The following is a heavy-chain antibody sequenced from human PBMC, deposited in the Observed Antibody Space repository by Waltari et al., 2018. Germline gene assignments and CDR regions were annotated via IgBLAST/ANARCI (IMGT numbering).Heavy chain of an antibody. CDR2: IYSGGST. CDR3: ARDAAYYDFWSGPSGWFDP. D-gene: IGHD3-3*01. Sequence: EVQLVESGGGLIQPGGSLRLSCAASGFTVSRNYMSWVRQAPGKGLEWVSVIYSGGSTYYADSVKGRFTISRDNSKNTLYLQMNSLRAEDTAVYYCARDAAYYDFWSGPSGWFDPWGQGTLVTVSS. V-gene: IGHV3-53*01. CDR1: GFTVSRNY. J-gene: IGHJ5*02.